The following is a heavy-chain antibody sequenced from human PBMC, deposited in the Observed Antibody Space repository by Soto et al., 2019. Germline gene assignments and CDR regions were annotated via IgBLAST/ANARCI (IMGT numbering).Heavy chain of an antibody. CDR2: IIHIFGTA. CDR3: ALDSGGTTVAFGMDV. Sequence: QVPLVQSGAEVKKPGSSVKVSCKASGGTFSSYAISWVRQAPGQGLEWMGGIIHIFGTANYAQKFQGRVTITADESTSTAYLEQSSMRSEDTAVYDCALDSGGTTVAFGMDVWGQGTIVTVSS. J-gene: IGHJ6*02. CDR1: GGTFSSYA. D-gene: IGHD4-17*01. V-gene: IGHV1-69*01.